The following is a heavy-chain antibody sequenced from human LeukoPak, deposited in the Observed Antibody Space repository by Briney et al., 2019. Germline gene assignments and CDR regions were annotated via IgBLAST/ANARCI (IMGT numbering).Heavy chain of an antibody. CDR2: ISYDGSNK. CDR1: GFTFSSYG. D-gene: IGHD1-26*01. J-gene: IGHJ6*02. V-gene: IGHV3-30*03. Sequence: GGSLRLSCAASGFTFSSYGMHWVRQAPGKGLEWVAVISYDGSNKYYADSVKGRFTISRDNSKNTLYLQMNSLRAEDTAVYYCARVVGLRPLGYDMDVWGQGTTVTVSS. CDR3: ARVVGLRPLGYDMDV.